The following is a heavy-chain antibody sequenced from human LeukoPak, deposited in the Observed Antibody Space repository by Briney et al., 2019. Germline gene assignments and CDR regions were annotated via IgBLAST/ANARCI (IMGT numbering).Heavy chain of an antibody. V-gene: IGHV4-31*03. D-gene: IGHD4-23*01. CDR1: GGSISSGNYY. CDR2: IYYSGST. Sequence: SQTLSLTRTVSGGSISSGNYYWSWIRQHPGKGLEWIGFIYYSGSTYQNPSLRSRVTISVDTSKNQFSLKLSSVTAADTAVYYCARYGGDSRCFDYWGQGTLVAVSS. J-gene: IGHJ4*02. CDR3: ARYGGDSRCFDY.